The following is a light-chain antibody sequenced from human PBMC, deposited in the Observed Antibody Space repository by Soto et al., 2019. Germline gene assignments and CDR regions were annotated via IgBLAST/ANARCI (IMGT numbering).Light chain of an antibody. Sequence: IQVTQYTSSLSASVGDRVTITCRASQGIRNDLGWYQQKPGKAPKLLIYAASSLQSGVPSRFSGSGSGTEFTLTISSLQPDDFATYYCHQSNSQWPFCQGTKVDI. CDR1: QGIRND. CDR2: AAS. J-gene: IGKJ1*01. V-gene: IGKV1-17*01. CDR3: HQSNSQWP.